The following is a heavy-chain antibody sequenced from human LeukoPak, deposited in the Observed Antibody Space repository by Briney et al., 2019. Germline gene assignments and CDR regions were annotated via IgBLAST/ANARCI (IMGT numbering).Heavy chain of an antibody. D-gene: IGHD1-1*01. Sequence: SVKVSCKASGGTFSSYTISWVRQAPGQGLEWMGRIIPILGIANYAQKFQGRVTITADKSTSTAYMELSSLRSEDTAVYYCARDPPPFDWNDSAFDIWGQETMVTVSS. V-gene: IGHV1-69*04. CDR3: ARDPPPFDWNDSAFDI. CDR1: GGTFSSYT. J-gene: IGHJ3*02. CDR2: IIPILGIA.